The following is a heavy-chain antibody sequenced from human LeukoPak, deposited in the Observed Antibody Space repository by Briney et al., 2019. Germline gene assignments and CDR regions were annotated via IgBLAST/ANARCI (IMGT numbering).Heavy chain of an antibody. V-gene: IGHV1-2*02. D-gene: IGHD3-9*01. CDR3: ARKGDYDILTAWEY. CDR1: GYTFTDYY. Sequence: ASVKVSCKTSGYTFTDYYVHWVRQAPGQGLEWMGWINPNSGGTNYAQKFQGRVTMTRDTSISTAYMELSRLRSDDTAVYYCARKGDYDILTAWEYWGRGTLVTVSS. J-gene: IGHJ4*02. CDR2: INPNSGGT.